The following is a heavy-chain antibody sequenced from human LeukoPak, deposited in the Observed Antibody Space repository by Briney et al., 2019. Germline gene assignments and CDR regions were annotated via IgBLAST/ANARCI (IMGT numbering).Heavy chain of an antibody. D-gene: IGHD2-21*01. CDR2: ISAYNGNT. CDR1: GYTFTSYG. CDR3: ASVVKRRDYYYYYMDV. J-gene: IGHJ6*03. Sequence: ASVKVSCKASGYTFTSYGISWVRQAPGQGLEWMGWISAYNGNTHYAQKFQGRVTMTTDTSTNTVYMELRSLRSDDTAVYYCASVVKRRDYYYYYMDVWGKGTTVTVSS. V-gene: IGHV1-18*01.